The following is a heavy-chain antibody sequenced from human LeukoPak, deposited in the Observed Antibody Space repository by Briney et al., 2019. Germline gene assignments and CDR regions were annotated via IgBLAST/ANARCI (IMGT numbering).Heavy chain of an antibody. J-gene: IGHJ4*02. Sequence: GSLRLSCAASGFTVSSNYVSWVRQGPGKGLEWIGSIYYSGSTYYNPSLKSRVTISVDTSKNQFSLKLSSVTAADTAVYYCARINYDSSGYYASFDYWGQGTLVTVSS. D-gene: IGHD3-22*01. CDR1: GFTVSSNY. CDR2: IYYSGST. V-gene: IGHV4-59*05. CDR3: ARINYDSSGYYASFDY.